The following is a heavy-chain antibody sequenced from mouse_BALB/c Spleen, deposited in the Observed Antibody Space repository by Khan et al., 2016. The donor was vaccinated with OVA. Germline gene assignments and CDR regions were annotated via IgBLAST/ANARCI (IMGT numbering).Heavy chain of an antibody. J-gene: IGHJ3*01. CDR1: GYSITSEYA. V-gene: IGHV3-2*02. D-gene: IGHD2-4*01. CDR2: ISYSGIT. CDR3: ARKDYYDYDPFPY. Sequence: EVQLQESGPGLVKPSQSLSLTCTVTGYSITSEYAWNWIRQFPGNKLEWMGYISYSGITRYNPSLKSRISITRDTSKNHFFLQLNSVTTEDTATYYCARKDYYDYDPFPYWGQGTLVTVSA.